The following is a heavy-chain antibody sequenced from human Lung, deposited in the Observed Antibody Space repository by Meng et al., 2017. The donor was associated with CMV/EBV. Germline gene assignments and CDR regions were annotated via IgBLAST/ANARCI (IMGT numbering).Heavy chain of an antibody. J-gene: IGHJ3*01. CDR3: ARILGCESTRCYEGAFDL. V-gene: IGHV3-7*01. CDR1: GFTFSDHW. CDR2: IKHDGNQA. Sequence: SXEDSGFTFSDHWMGWVRQAPGKGLEWVANIKHDGNQAYYVDSLKGRFTISRDNARRALYLHLNSLRVEDTAVYYCARILGCESTRCYEGAFDLWGQGTXVTVSS. D-gene: IGHD2-2*01.